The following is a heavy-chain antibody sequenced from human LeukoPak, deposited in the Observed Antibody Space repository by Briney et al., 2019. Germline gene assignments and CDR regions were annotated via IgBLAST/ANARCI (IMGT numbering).Heavy chain of an antibody. D-gene: IGHD6-19*01. CDR3: AREKRVAGSRGGIDP. CDR2: INPNSGGT. Sequence: ASLKVSCKASGYTFTGYYMHWVRQAPGQGLEWMGWINPNSGGTNYEQKFQGRVTMTRDTSISTAYMELSRLRSDDTAVYYCAREKRVAGSRGGIDPWGQGTLVTVSS. J-gene: IGHJ5*02. CDR1: GYTFTGYY. V-gene: IGHV1-2*02.